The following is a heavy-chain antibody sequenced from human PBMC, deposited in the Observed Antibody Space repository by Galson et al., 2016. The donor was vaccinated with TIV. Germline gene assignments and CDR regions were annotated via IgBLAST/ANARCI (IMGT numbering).Heavy chain of an antibody. D-gene: IGHD3-16*01. Sequence: SVKVSCKASGYTFTSYYMHWVRQAPGRGLEWMGIINPSGGSTTYAQKFQGRVTMTRDTSTATVYMELSSLRNDDTAVYYCAIPWGERGGLGALDSWGQGRMGIV. CDR2: INPSGGST. CDR3: AIPWGERGGLGALDS. V-gene: IGHV1-46*03. CDR1: GYTFTSYY. J-gene: IGHJ3*02.